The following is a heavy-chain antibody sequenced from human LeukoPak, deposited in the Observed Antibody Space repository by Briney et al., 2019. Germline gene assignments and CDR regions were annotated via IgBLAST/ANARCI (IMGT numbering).Heavy chain of an antibody. V-gene: IGHV1-2*02. CDR2: INPNSGGT. Sequence: ASVKVSCKASGYTFTGNYMHWVRQGPGQGLEWVGWINPNSGGTNYAQKFQGRVTMTRDTSISTAYMELSRLRSDDTAVYYCARVFRQWLVRNAFDIWGQGTMVTVSS. D-gene: IGHD6-19*01. J-gene: IGHJ3*02. CDR1: GYTFTGNY. CDR3: ARVFRQWLVRNAFDI.